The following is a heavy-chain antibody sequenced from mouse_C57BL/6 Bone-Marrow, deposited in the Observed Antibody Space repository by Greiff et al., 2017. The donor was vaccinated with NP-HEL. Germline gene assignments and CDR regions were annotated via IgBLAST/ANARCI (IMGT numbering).Heavy chain of an antibody. V-gene: IGHV5-6*01. J-gene: IGHJ4*01. CDR1: GFTFRSYG. D-gene: IGHD1-1*01. CDR2: ISSGGSYT. CDR3: AIPGPITAVVTGTMDY. Sequence: VQLVESGGDLVKPGGSLKLSCAASGFTFRSYGMSWVRQTPDKRLEWVATISSGGSYTYYPDSVKGRFTISRDNAKNTRYLQMSSLRSEDTAMYYGAIPGPITAVVTGTMDYWGQGTSVTVSS.